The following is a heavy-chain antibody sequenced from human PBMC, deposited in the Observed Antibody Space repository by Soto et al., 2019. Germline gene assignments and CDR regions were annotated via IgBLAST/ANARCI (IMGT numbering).Heavy chain of an antibody. CDR3: AAHIGGRYNWNVNY. D-gene: IGHD1-20*01. CDR2: IGGSGGDT. J-gene: IGHJ4*02. Sequence: EVQLLESGGGLVQPGGYLRLSCAASGFTFSTYAMSWVRQAPGKGLEWVSAIGGSGGDTYYADSVKGRFTISRDNCKNTLYVQMNSLTAEDTAVYYCAAHIGGRYNWNVNYWGQGTLVTVSS. V-gene: IGHV3-23*01. CDR1: GFTFSTYA.